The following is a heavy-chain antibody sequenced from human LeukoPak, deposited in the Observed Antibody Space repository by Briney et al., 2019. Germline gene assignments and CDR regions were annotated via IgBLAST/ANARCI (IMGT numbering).Heavy chain of an antibody. Sequence: GGSLRLSCAASGFTFSSYGMHWVRQAPGKGLEWVTVIWYDGSNKYYADSVKGRFTISRDNSKNTLYLQMNSLRPEDTAVYYCAKNFGPYGGYEYFQHWGQGTLVTVSS. D-gene: IGHD4-17*01. V-gene: IGHV3-30*02. CDR3: AKNFGPYGGYEYFQH. CDR2: IWYDGSNK. CDR1: GFTFSSYG. J-gene: IGHJ1*01.